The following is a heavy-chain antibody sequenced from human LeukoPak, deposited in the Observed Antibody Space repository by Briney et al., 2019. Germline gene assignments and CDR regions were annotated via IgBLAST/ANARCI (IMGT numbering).Heavy chain of an antibody. CDR2: MNPNSGNT. Sequence: ASVKVSCKASGYTFTSYDINWVRQATGQGLEWMGWMNPNSGNTGYAQKFHGRVTMTRNTSISTAYMELSSMRSEDTAVYYCARGGGLLRFEPFDYWGQGTLVTVSS. CDR1: GYTFTSYD. CDR3: ARGGGLLRFEPFDY. J-gene: IGHJ4*02. D-gene: IGHD3-3*01. V-gene: IGHV1-8*01.